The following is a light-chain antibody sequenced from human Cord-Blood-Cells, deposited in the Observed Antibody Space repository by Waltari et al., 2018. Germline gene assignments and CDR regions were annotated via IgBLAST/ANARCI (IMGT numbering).Light chain of an antibody. CDR2: KAS. J-gene: IGKJ1*01. CDR3: QQYNSYST. Sequence: DIQMTQSPSTLSASVGDRVTITCRNSQSISSWLAWYQQKPGKAPKLLIYKASSLEIGVPSRFSGSGSGTEFTLTISSLQPDDFATYYCQQYNSYSTFGQGTKVEIK. CDR1: QSISSW. V-gene: IGKV1-5*03.